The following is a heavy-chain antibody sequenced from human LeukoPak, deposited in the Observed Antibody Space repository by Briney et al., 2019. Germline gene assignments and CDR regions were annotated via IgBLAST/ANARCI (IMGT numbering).Heavy chain of an antibody. V-gene: IGHV4-59*01. CDR2: IYFSGST. Sequence: SETLSLTCTVSGGSIGNYCWSWIRQPPGKGLEWIGYIYFSGSTSYNPSLKSRVTISVDTSKNQFSLKLSSVTAADTAVYYCARRTGYPPYYFDYWGQGTLVTVSS. D-gene: IGHD3/OR15-3a*01. J-gene: IGHJ4*02. CDR3: ARRTGYPPYYFDY. CDR1: GGSIGNYC.